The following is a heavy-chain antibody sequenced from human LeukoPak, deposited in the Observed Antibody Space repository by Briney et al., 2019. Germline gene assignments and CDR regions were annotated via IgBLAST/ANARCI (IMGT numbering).Heavy chain of an antibody. D-gene: IGHD3-22*01. CDR1: GGSISSYF. CDR3: ARDRGDYYDHYFDY. Sequence: SETLSLTCTVSGGSISSYFWSWIRQPAGKGLEWIGHIYPSGGTNYNPSLKSRVSMSVDTSKNQFSLKLSSVTAADTAVYYCARDRGDYYDHYFDYWGQGTLVTVSS. J-gene: IGHJ4*02. V-gene: IGHV4-4*07. CDR2: IYPSGGT.